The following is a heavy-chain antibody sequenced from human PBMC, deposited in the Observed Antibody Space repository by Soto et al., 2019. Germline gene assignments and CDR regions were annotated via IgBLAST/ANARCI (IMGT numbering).Heavy chain of an antibody. D-gene: IGHD2-15*01. CDR2: ISAYNGNT. J-gene: IGHJ4*02. Sequence: SVKVSRKAYGYTVTSQGISLVRQAPGQGLEWMGWISAYNGNTNYAQKLQGRVTMTTDTSTSTAYMELRSLRSDDTAVYYCERRVGGRLAAPLDYWGQGTLVTASS. V-gene: IGHV1-18*01. CDR1: GYTVTSQG. CDR3: ERRVGGRLAAPLDY.